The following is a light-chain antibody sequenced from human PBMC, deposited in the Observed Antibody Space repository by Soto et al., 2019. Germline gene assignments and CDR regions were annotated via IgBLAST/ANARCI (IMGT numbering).Light chain of an antibody. CDR2: WAS. Sequence: DIVMTQSPDSLAESLVERAPINCKSRQSVLYSSNEKNYLAWYQQKPGQPPKLIIYWASTRESGVPDRFSGSGSGTNFTLTISSLQAEDVAVYYCQQHYTAPTWTLGQGTKVDIK. CDR1: QSVLYSSNEKNY. J-gene: IGKJ1*01. V-gene: IGKV4-1*01. CDR3: QQHYTAPTWT.